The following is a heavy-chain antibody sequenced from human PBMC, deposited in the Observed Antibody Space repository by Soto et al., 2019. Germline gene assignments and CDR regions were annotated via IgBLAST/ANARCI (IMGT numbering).Heavy chain of an antibody. J-gene: IGHJ6*02. Sequence: PGESLKISCQGFGYSFASYWIGWVRQMPGKDLEWMGIIYPGDSDTRYSPSFQGQVTISADKSLRTAYLQWTSLKASDTALYYCARTRSFTLGSYYDGMDVWGQGTTVTVSS. CDR1: GYSFASYW. V-gene: IGHV5-51*01. CDR3: ARTRSFTLGSYYDGMDV. D-gene: IGHD6-6*01. CDR2: IYPGDSDT.